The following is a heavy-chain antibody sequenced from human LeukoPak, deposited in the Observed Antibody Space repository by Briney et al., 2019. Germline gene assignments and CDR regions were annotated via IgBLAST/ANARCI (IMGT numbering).Heavy chain of an antibody. CDR2: IYYSGTT. CDR3: ARDFRSPNYYYYMDV. CDR1: GGSISSYY. Sequence: KPSETLSLTCTVSGGSISSYYWSWIRQPPGKGLGWIGYIYYSGTTNYNPSLKSRVTISVDTSKNQFSLKLSSVTAADTAVYYCARDFRSPNYYYYMDVWGKGTTVTVSS. J-gene: IGHJ6*03. V-gene: IGHV4-59*01.